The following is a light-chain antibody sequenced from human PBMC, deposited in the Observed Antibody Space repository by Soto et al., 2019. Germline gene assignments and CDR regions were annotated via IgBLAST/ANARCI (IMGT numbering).Light chain of an antibody. CDR3: QQRSNWPPIS. CDR1: QSVSSY. V-gene: IGKV3-11*01. J-gene: IGKJ5*01. CDR2: DAS. Sequence: EIVLTQSPAPLSLSPGERATLSCRASQSVSSYLAWYQQKPGQAPRLLIYDASNRATGIPARFSGSGSGTDFTLTISSLEPEDVSVYFCQQRSNWPPISFGQGTRLEMK.